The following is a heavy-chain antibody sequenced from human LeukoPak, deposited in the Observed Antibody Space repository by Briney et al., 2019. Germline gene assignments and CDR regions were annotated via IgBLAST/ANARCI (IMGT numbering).Heavy chain of an antibody. CDR3: ARGDQVTGTPDGLDV. J-gene: IGHJ6*02. D-gene: IGHD6-19*01. CDR1: GFTFSSYG. CDR2: IRYDGSNK. V-gene: IGHV3-30*02. Sequence: GGSLRLSCAASGFTFSSYGMHWVRQAPGKGLEWVAFIRYDGSNKYYADSVKGRFTISRDNSKNTLYLQMNSLRAEDTAVYCCARGDQVTGTPDGLDVWGQGTTVTVSS.